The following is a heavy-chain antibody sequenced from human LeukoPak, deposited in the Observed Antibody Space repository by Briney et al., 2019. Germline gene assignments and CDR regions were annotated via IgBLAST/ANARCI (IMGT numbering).Heavy chain of an antibody. V-gene: IGHV3-23*01. CDR1: GITLSNYA. Sequence: QPGGPLRLSCAVSGITLSNYAMSWVRQAPGKGLEWVAGISGSGGGTNYADSVKGRFTISRDNPKNTLYLQMNNVRADDTAVYFCAKRGVVIRVILVGFHKEAYYFDSWGQGALVTVSS. D-gene: IGHD3-22*01. J-gene: IGHJ4*02. CDR3: AKRGVVIRVILVGFHKEAYYFDS. CDR2: ISGSGGGT.